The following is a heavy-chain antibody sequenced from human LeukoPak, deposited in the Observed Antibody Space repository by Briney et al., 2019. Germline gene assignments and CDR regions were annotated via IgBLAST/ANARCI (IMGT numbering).Heavy chain of an antibody. Sequence: SVKVSCKASGDTFSNYAISWVRQAPGQGLEWMGGIIPIFGTAKYAQKFQGRVTITADTSTSTAYMELSSLRPEDTAVYYCARAGWPQYYYFDYWGQGTLVTVSS. CDR2: IIPIFGTA. J-gene: IGHJ4*02. CDR1: GDTFSNYA. CDR3: ARAGWPQYYYFDY. V-gene: IGHV1-69*06. D-gene: IGHD5-24*01.